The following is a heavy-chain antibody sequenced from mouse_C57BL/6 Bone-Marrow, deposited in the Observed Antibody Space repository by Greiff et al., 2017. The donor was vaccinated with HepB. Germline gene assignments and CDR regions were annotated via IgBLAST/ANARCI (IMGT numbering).Heavy chain of an antibody. D-gene: IGHD1-1*01. CDR2: IDPSDSYT. J-gene: IGHJ1*03. V-gene: IGHV1-50*01. CDR3: ANYYGSRDV. CDR1: GYTFTSYW. Sequence: VQLQQPGAELVKPGASVKLSCKASGYTFTSYWMQWVKQRPGLGLEWIGEIDPSDSYTNYNQKFKGKATLTVDTSSSTAYMQLSSLTSEDSAVYYCANYYGSRDVWGTGTTVTVSS.